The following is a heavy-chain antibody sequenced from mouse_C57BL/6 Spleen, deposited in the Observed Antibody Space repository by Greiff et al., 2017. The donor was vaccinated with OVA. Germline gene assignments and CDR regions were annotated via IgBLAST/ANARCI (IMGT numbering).Heavy chain of an antibody. CDR1: GFTFSDYG. Sequence: EVKLVESGGGLVKPGGSLKLSCAASGFTFSDYGMHWVRQAPEKGLEWVAYISSGSSTIYYADTVKGRFTISRDNAKNTLFLQMTSRRSEDTAMYYCARQLGPYYFDYWGQGTTLTVSS. V-gene: IGHV5-17*01. CDR2: ISSGSSTI. D-gene: IGHD4-1*02. J-gene: IGHJ2*01. CDR3: ARQLGPYYFDY.